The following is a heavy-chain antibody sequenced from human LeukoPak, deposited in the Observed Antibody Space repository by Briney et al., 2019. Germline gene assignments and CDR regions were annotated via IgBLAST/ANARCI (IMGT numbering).Heavy chain of an antibody. CDR3: AKGDTFGSGWYGGVDY. CDR2: ISWNSGSI. V-gene: IGHV3-9*01. D-gene: IGHD6-19*01. J-gene: IGHJ4*02. Sequence: PGGSLRLSCAASGFTFDDYAMHWVRQAPGKGLEWVSGISWNSGSIGYADSVKGRFTISRDNAKNSLYLQMNSLRAEDTALYYCAKGDTFGSGWYGGVDYWGQGTLVTVSS. CDR1: GFTFDDYA.